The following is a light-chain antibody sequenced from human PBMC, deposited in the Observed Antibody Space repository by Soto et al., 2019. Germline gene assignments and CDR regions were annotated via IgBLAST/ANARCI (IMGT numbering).Light chain of an antibody. J-gene: IGKJ2*03. Sequence: EIVLTQSPGTLSLSLGERATLSCRASQSVSSNYLAWYQQKPGQAPRLLISGTSSRATGIPDMFSGSGSGTDFTLSISRLEPEDFAVYYCQQYGNGNSPRYSFGQGTRLDIK. CDR1: QSVSSNY. CDR2: GTS. V-gene: IGKV3-20*01. CDR3: QQYGNGNSPRYS.